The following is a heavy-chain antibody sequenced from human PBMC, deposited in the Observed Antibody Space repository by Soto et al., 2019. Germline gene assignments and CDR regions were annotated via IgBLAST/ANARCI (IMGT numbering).Heavy chain of an antibody. CDR2: IYHSGTT. J-gene: IGHJ1*01. CDR1: GGPITFYY. Sequence: SETLSLTCTVSGGPITFYYWNWIRQAPGKGLEWIGYIYHSGTTNYSPSLKSRVTISVDTSKNQFSLKLKSVTAADTAIYYCARLSHGHYLPWGPGTLVTVSS. CDR3: ARLSHGHYLP. V-gene: IGHV4-59*01. D-gene: IGHD3-16*01.